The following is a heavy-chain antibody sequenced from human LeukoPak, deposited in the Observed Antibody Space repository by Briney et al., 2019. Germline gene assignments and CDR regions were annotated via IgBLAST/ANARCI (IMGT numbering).Heavy chain of an antibody. Sequence: GGSLRLSCAASGFTFSSYGMHWVRQAPGKGLEWVAVISYDGSNKYYADSVKGRFTISRDNSKNTPYLQMNSLRAEDTAVYYCLYGMDVWGQGTTVTVSS. CDR1: GFTFSSYG. J-gene: IGHJ6*02. CDR2: ISYDGSNK. CDR3: LYGMDV. V-gene: IGHV3-30*03.